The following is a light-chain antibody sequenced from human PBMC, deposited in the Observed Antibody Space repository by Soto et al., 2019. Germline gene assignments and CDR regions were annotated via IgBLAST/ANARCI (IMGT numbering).Light chain of an antibody. CDR3: QQTYSTPYT. Sequence: DIQMTQSPSSLSASVGDRVSITCRASQSIGTSLHWYQKKAGKAPKLLIYATSNLQSGVPSSFSGSESGTDFTLTISSLQPEDFATYYCQQTYSTPYTFGQGTNLEIK. V-gene: IGKV1-39*01. CDR1: QSIGTS. CDR2: ATS. J-gene: IGKJ2*01.